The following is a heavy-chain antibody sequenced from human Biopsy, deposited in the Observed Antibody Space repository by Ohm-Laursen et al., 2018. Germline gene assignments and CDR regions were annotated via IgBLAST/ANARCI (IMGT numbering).Heavy chain of an antibody. V-gene: IGHV1-69*10. Sequence: ASVKASCKASGTTFSFFGVSWGRQGPGGGLEWLGGIAPMVSMESYVPKFQGRVTITADESATTAFMDLTGLRSEDTAVYTCARGALAAGDYGNYEGLDSWGQGTRVTVSS. CDR2: IAPMVSME. D-gene: IGHD4-17*01. CDR1: GTTFSFFG. CDR3: ARGALAAGDYGNYEGLDS. J-gene: IGHJ4*02.